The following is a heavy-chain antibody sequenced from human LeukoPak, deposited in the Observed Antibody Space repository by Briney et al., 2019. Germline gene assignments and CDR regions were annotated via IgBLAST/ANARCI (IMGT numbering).Heavy chain of an antibody. CDR1: GFTFRSYA. V-gene: IGHV3-53*01. D-gene: IGHD1-26*01. J-gene: IGHJ4*02. CDR3: ARRGSGSYSFDY. CDR2: IYSGGST. Sequence: GSLRLSCAASGFTFRSYAMSWVRQAPGKGLEWVSVIYSGGSTYYAYSVKGLFSISRDNSKNTLYLQVNSLRAEDTAVYYCARRGSGSYSFDYWGQGTLVTVSS.